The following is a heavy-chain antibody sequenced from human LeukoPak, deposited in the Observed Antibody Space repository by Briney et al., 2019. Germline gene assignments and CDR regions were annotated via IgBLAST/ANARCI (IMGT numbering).Heavy chain of an antibody. CDR3: ARAPGGTTVVTPFGAFDI. CDR1: GDSVSSNSAA. J-gene: IGHJ3*02. D-gene: IGHD4-23*01. CDR2: TYYRSKWYN. Sequence: SQTLSLTCAISGDSVSSNSAAWNWIRQSPSRGLEWLGRTYYRSKWYNDYAVSVKSRITIYPDTSKNQFSLQLNSVTPEDTAVYYCARAPGGTTVVTPFGAFDIWGQGTMVTVSS. V-gene: IGHV6-1*01.